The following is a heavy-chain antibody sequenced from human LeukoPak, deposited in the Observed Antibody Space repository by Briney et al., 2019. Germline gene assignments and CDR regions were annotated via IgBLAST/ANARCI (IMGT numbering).Heavy chain of an antibody. J-gene: IGHJ4*02. CDR1: GGSISSYY. CDR3: ARARAQLPYFDY. Sequence: SETLSLTCTVSGGSISSYYWSWIRQPPGKGLEWIGYIYYSGSTNYNPSLKSRVTISVDTSKNQFSLKLTSVTAADTAVYYCARARAQLPYFDYWGQGTLVTVSS. V-gene: IGHV4-59*01. CDR2: IYYSGST. D-gene: IGHD2-2*01.